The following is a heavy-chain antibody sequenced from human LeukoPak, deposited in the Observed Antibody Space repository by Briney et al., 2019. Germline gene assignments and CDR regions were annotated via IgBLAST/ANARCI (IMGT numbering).Heavy chain of an antibody. V-gene: IGHV4-31*03. J-gene: IGHJ1*01. CDR1: GGSISSGGYY. CDR3: ASNAVTTVAYFQH. CDR2: IYYSGRT. D-gene: IGHD4-17*01. Sequence: SETLSLTCTVSGGSISSGGYYWSWIRQHPGKGLEWIGYIYYSGRTYYNPSLKSRVTISVDTSKNQFSLKLSSVTAADTAVYYCASNAVTTVAYFQHWGQGTLVTVSS.